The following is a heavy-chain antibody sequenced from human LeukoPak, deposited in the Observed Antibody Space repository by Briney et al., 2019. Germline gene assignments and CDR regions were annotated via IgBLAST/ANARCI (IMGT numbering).Heavy chain of an antibody. CDR3: ARDLFLDVCSSTSCPTGMDV. V-gene: IGHV1-2*04. D-gene: IGHD2-2*01. Sequence: ASVKVSCKASGYTFTGYYMHWVRQAPGQGLEWMGWISPNSGGTNYAQKFQGWVTMTRDTSISTAYMELSRLRSDDTAVYYCARDLFLDVCSSTSCPTGMDVWGQGTTVTVSS. CDR1: GYTFTGYY. J-gene: IGHJ6*02. CDR2: ISPNSGGT.